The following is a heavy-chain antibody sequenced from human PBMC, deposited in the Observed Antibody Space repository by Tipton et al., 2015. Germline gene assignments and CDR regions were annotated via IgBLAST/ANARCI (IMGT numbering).Heavy chain of an antibody. CDR1: GDSLSSGGFY. D-gene: IGHD3-22*01. CDR2: IYSSGRT. J-gene: IGHJ4*02. Sequence: LRLSCFVSGDSLSSGGFYWTWIRQHPGKGLEWIGYIYSSGRTFYNPSLKSRVTISLDRSKNQFSLQLSSVTAADTAVYYCAREGWDSDSSGYDYWGQGTLVTVSS. V-gene: IGHV4-31*03. CDR3: AREGWDSDSSGYDY.